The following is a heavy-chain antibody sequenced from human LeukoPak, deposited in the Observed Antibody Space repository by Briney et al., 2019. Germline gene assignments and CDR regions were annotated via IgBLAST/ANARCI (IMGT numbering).Heavy chain of an antibody. Sequence: PGGSLRLSCAASGFTFSSYAMHWVRQAPGKGLEWVAVISYDGSNKYYADSVKGRFTISRDNSKNTLYLQMNSLRAEDTAVYYCARDPAAWDYWGQGTLVTVSS. D-gene: IGHD6-13*01. CDR3: ARDPAAWDY. CDR2: ISYDGSNK. CDR1: GFTFSSYA. V-gene: IGHV3-30*04. J-gene: IGHJ4*02.